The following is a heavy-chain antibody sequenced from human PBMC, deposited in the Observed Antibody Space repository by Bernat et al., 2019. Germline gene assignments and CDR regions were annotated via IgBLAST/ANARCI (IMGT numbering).Heavy chain of an antibody. J-gene: IGHJ4*02. CDR2: ISSSGSTI. V-gene: IGHV3-48*03. CDR3: ARELIVDLDY. Sequence: EVQLVESGGGLVQPGGSLRLSCAASGFTFSSYEMNWVRQAPGKGLEWVSYISSSGSTIYYADSVKGRFTISRDNAKNSLYLQMNSLRAEDTAVYYCARELIVDLDYWGQGTLVTVSS. CDR1: GFTFSSYE. D-gene: IGHD2-15*01.